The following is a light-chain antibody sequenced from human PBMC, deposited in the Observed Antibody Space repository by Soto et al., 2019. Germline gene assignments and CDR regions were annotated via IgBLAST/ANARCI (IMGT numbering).Light chain of an antibody. J-gene: IGLJ2*01. CDR2: STS. CDR3: LLYSGGHTRV. Sequence: QTVVTQEPSLTVSPGGTVTLTCASGTGAVTSNLYPNWLQQKPGQAPRPLIYSTSNKHSWTPARFSGSLLGGKAALTLSNVQPEDEANYYCLLYSGGHTRVFGGGTKLTVL. CDR1: TGAVTSNLY. V-gene: IGLV7-43*01.